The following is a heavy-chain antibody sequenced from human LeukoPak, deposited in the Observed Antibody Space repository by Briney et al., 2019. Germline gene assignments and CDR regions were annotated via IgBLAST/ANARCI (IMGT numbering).Heavy chain of an antibody. CDR1: GGSISGYY. CDR3: ARDNWSSGWYSPHFDY. V-gene: IGHV4-4*07. CDR2: IYTSGST. Sequence: PSETLSLTCTVSGGSISGYYWSWIRQPAGKGLEWIGRIYTSGSTNYNPSLKSRVTMSVDTSKNQFSLKLSSVTAADTAVYYCARDNWSSGWYSPHFDYWGQGTLVTVSS. J-gene: IGHJ4*02. D-gene: IGHD6-19*01.